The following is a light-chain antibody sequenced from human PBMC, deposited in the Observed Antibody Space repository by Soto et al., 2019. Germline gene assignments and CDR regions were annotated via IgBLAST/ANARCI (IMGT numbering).Light chain of an antibody. J-gene: IGKJ4*01. CDR2: GAS. CDR1: QSIANSQ. Sequence: EIVLTQSPGTLSLSPGERGTLSCRTTQSIANSQVAWSQQKPGQAPRLLIYGASRRAVGIPDRFSGSGSGTDFTLTISRLESEDSAVYYCQQYDNLPLTFGGGTKVEVK. V-gene: IGKV3-20*01. CDR3: QQYDNLPLT.